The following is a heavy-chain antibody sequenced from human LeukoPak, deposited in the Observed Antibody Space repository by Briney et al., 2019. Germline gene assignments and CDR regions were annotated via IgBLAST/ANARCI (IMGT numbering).Heavy chain of an antibody. Sequence: PGGSLSLSCAASGFTLSSHAMSWVLLAPGKGLEWVSTVSGSGGTTYYADSVKGRFTISRDNFKNTLYLQMNSLRAEDTAIYYCAKHEYYYGSGSPSDYWGQGTLVTVSS. V-gene: IGHV3-23*01. D-gene: IGHD3-10*01. CDR2: VSGSGGTT. J-gene: IGHJ4*02. CDR1: GFTLSSHA. CDR3: AKHEYYYGSGSPSDY.